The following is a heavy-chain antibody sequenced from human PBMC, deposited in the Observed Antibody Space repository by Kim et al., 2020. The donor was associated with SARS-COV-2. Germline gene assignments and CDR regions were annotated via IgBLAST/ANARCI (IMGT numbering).Heavy chain of an antibody. V-gene: IGHV3-11*05. Sequence: SSSSYTTYADSVKGRFPTSRDNAKNSLYLQMNSLRAEDTAVYYCARVGLAWGQGTMVTVSS. J-gene: IGHJ3*01. CDR2: SSSSYT. CDR3: ARVGLA. D-gene: IGHD1-26*01.